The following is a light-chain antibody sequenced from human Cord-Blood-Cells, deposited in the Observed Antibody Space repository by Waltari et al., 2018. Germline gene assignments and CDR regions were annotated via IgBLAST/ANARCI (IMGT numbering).Light chain of an antibody. Sequence: DIQMTQSPSSLSAFVGDRVTITFRASQSISSYLNWYHQQPGKAPKLLIDAASNLQRGVPSRFSGSGSGTDFTLTISSLQPEEFATYYCQQSYSTPYTFGQGTKLEIK. CDR2: AAS. V-gene: IGKV1-39*01. J-gene: IGKJ2*01. CDR3: QQSYSTPYT. CDR1: QSISSY.